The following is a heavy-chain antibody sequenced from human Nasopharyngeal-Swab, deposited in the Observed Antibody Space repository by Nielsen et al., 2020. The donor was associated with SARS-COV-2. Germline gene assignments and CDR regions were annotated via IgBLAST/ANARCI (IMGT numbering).Heavy chain of an antibody. CDR3: ARFKIFGVVIEH. CDR1: GFTFSSYG. V-gene: IGHV3-30*03. D-gene: IGHD3-3*01. J-gene: IGHJ1*01. Sequence: GGSLRLSCAASGFTFSSYGIHWVRQVPGKGLEWVAVISYDGTNKYYTDSVKGRFTISRDNSKNTVHVQMNSLRAEDTAVYYCARFKIFGVVIEHWGQGTSVTVSS. CDR2: ISYDGTNK.